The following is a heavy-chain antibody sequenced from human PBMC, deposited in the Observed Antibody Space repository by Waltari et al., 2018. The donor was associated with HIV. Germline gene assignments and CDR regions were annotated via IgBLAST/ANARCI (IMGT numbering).Heavy chain of an antibody. V-gene: IGHV1-46*01. J-gene: IGHJ4*02. CDR1: GYSFTGYY. CDR3: ARGGPHYYESSGYPDS. D-gene: IGHD3-22*01. Sequence: QVHLVQSGAEVKKPGASMKISCKASGYSFTGYYIHWVRQARGQGLEWMGIINPNSGNTTYARKFQGRVTMTRDASTTTVYMEVSSLRYEDTALYYCARGGPHYYESSGYPDSWGQGSLVTVSS. CDR2: INPNSGNT.